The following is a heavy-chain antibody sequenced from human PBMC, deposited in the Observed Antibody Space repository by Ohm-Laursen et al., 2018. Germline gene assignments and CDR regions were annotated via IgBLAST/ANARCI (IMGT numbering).Heavy chain of an antibody. CDR1: NASMNSYT. CDR3: VGTGLLNGYDY. Sequence: PGTLSLTCNVSNASMNSYTWNWIRQPAGRGLEWIGHISDRGRANYSPSLMSRLTMSIDTSIKQFPLKLTSVTAADTAMYYCVGTGLLNGYDYWGHGTLVTVS. J-gene: IGHJ4*01. CDR2: ISDRGRA. V-gene: IGHV4-4*07. D-gene: IGHD3-9*01.